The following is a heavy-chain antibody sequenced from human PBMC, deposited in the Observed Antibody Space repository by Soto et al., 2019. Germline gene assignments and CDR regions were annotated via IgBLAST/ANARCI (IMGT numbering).Heavy chain of an antibody. CDR2: IYPGDSDT. CDR3: ARNKGYCSSTSCYGMDV. J-gene: IGHJ6*02. D-gene: IGHD2-2*01. CDR1: GYSFTSYW. V-gene: IGHV5-51*01. Sequence: PGESLKISCKGSGYSFTSYWIVWVRQMPGKGLEWMGTIYPGDSDTRYSPSFQGQVTISADKSISTAYLHWNSLKASDTAMYFCARNKGYCSSTSCYGMDVWGQGAAVTVSS.